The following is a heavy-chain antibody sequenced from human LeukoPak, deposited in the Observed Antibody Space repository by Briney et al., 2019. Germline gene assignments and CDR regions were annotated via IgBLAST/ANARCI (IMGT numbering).Heavy chain of an antibody. CDR1: GYTFTGYY. CDR3: ARGTSGSYSGAFDI. V-gene: IGHV1-69*06. CDR2: IIPIFGTA. Sequence: ASVKVSCKASGYTFTGYYMHWVRQAPGQGLEWMGGIIPIFGTANYAQKFQGRVTITADKSTSTAYMELSSLRSEDTAVYYCARGTSGSYSGAFDIWGQGTMVTVSS. J-gene: IGHJ3*02. D-gene: IGHD3-10*01.